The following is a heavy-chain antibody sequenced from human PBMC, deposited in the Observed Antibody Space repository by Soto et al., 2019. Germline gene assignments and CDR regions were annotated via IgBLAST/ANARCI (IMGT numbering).Heavy chain of an antibody. D-gene: IGHD6-6*01. Sequence: VGSLRLSCAASGFTFSSYGMHWVRQAPGKGLEWVAVISYDGSNKYYADSVKGRFTISRDNSKNTLYLQMNSLRAEDTAVYYCAKVMYSSSFMNNFDYWGQGTLVTVSS. V-gene: IGHV3-30*18. CDR3: AKVMYSSSFMNNFDY. J-gene: IGHJ4*02. CDR1: GFTFSSYG. CDR2: ISYDGSNK.